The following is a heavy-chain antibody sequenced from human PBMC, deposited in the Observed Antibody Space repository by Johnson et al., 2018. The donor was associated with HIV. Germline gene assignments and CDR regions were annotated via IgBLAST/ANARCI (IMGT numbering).Heavy chain of an antibody. CDR1: GFTFSNFG. V-gene: IGHV3-30*03. CDR3: ASKAAGTMHAFDI. CDR2: ISYDGSNK. D-gene: IGHD6-13*01. Sequence: VQLVESGGGVVQPGRSLRLSCVASGFTFSNFGMHWVRQAPGQGLEWVAVISYDGSNKYYADSVKGRFTIPRDNSKNTLYLQMNSLRAEDTAVYYCASKAAGTMHAFDIWGQGTMVTVSS. J-gene: IGHJ3*02.